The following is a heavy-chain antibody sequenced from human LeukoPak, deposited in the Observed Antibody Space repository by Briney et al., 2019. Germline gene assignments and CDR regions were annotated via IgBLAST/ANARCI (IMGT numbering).Heavy chain of an antibody. CDR2: ISYDGSNK. CDR1: GFTFSSYA. D-gene: IGHD4/OR15-4a*01. J-gene: IGHJ5*02. Sequence: SGGSLRLSCAASGFTFSSYAMHWVRQAPGKELEWVAVISYDGSNKYYADSVKGRFTISRDNSKNTLYLQMNSLRAEDTAVYYCARVWGGAITHHNNWFDPWGQGTLVTVSS. V-gene: IGHV3-30*04. CDR3: ARVWGGAITHHNNWFDP.